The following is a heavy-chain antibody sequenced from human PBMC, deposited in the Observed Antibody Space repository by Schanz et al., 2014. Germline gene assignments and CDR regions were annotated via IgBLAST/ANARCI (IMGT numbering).Heavy chain of an antibody. CDR2: VYMSAAST. V-gene: IGHV3-53*01. J-gene: IGHJ3*01. CDR3: ARDEGRDGYNLAFDV. CDR1: GFTVSSNY. Sequence: EVQLMESGGGLIQPGGSLRLSCAVSGFTVSSNYMSWVRQAPGKGLEWVSTVYMSAASTRYADSVKGRFIISRDSSKNTLFLQMNSLRPEDTALYFCARDEGRDGYNLAFDVWGQGTLVTVSS. D-gene: IGHD5-12*01.